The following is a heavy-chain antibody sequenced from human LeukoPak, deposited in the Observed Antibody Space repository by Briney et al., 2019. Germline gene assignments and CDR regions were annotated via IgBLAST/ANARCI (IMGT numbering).Heavy chain of an antibody. Sequence: PSETLSLTCTVSGGFSSSSSYSWGWIRQTPGKGLEWIGSIHYSGSTYYNPSLKSRVTISVDTSKNQFPLNLSSVTAADTAVYYCARVIGDYYYYYMDVWGKGTTVTVSS. CDR2: IHYSGST. J-gene: IGHJ6*03. CDR1: GGFSSSSSYS. V-gene: IGHV4-39*06. D-gene: IGHD5-12*01. CDR3: ARVIGDYYYYYMDV.